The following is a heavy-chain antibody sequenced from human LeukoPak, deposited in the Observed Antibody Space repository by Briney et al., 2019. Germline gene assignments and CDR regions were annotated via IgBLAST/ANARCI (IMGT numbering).Heavy chain of an antibody. CDR1: GFTFSSYG. CDR2: VSSDGSIK. V-gene: IGHV3-30*03. CDR3: ARGYSSSWLGSFDY. D-gene: IGHD6-13*01. J-gene: IGHJ4*02. Sequence: HPGGSLRLSCAASGFTFSSYGIHWVRQAPGKGLEWVAVVSSDGSIKYYADSVKGRFTISRDTSKNTVYLQLNSLGAEDTAFYYCARGYSSSWLGSFDYWGQGTLVTVSS.